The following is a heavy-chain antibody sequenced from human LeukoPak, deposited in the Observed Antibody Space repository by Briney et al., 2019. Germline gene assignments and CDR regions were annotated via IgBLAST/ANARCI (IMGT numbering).Heavy chain of an antibody. J-gene: IGHJ4*02. Sequence: GGYLRLSCAASGFTFSVYGMHWARQAPGKGLEWVSFIRSDGSNKYYTESVKGRFTVSRDNSNNTLYLQMNSPRVEDTAVYYCATQFGSGTLANEYDYWGQGSLVTVSS. CDR2: IRSDGSNK. V-gene: IGHV3-30*02. CDR3: ATQFGSGTLANEYDY. D-gene: IGHD3-10*01. CDR1: GFTFSVYG.